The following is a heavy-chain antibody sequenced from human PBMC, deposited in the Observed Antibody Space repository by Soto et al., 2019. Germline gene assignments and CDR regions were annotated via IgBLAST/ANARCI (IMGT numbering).Heavy chain of an antibody. CDR1: DDSITSGAYY. D-gene: IGHD3-10*01. CDR3: VVMFWFGDFLFDY. Sequence: SETLSLTCTVSDDSITSGAYYWGSIRQPPGKGLEWIGTIQYRGSTYYNPSLKSRLTMSLDTSRNQFSLRLTSVTAADTAVYFCVVMFWFGDFLFDYCAQRTPVTVSA. V-gene: IGHV4-39*01. J-gene: IGHJ4*02. CDR2: IQYRGST.